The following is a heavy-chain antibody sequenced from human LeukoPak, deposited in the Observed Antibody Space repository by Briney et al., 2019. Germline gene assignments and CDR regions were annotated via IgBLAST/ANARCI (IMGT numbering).Heavy chain of an antibody. V-gene: IGHV3-21*01. CDR1: GFTFSSYS. CDR2: ISSSSSYI. CDR3: ARRGYSSGLGAFDI. Sequence: GGSLRLSCAASGFTFSSYSMNRVRQAPGKGLEWVSSISSSSSYIYYADSVKGRFTISRDNAKNSLYLQMNSLRAEDTAVYYCARRGYSSGLGAFDIWGQGTMVTVSS. J-gene: IGHJ3*02. D-gene: IGHD6-19*01.